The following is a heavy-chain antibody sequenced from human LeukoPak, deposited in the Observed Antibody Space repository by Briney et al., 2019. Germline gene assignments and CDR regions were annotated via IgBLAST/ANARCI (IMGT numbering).Heavy chain of an antibody. Sequence: SVKVSCKSSGGTFSIYAISWVRQAPGQALEWMGRIIASFGTANYAHKFQCIVTITTDAPTSTASLELCSLRPEDTPVYYSARDLVGATNAYFDYWGQGTLVTVYS. J-gene: IGHJ4*02. CDR1: GGTFSIYA. V-gene: IGHV1-69*05. CDR2: IIASFGTA. CDR3: ARDLVGATNAYFDY. D-gene: IGHD1-26*01.